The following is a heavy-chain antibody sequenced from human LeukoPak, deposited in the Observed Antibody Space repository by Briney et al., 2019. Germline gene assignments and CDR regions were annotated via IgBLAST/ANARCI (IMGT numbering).Heavy chain of an antibody. D-gene: IGHD3-3*01. CDR2: ISSSGSTI. CDR1: GFTFSSYE. CDR3: AREHDFYYYFDY. V-gene: IGHV3-48*03. J-gene: IGHJ4*02. Sequence: PGGSLRLSCVASGFTFSSYEMNWVRQAPGKGLEWVSYISSSGSTIYYADSVKGRFTISRDNAKNSLYLQMNSLRAEDTAVYYCAREHDFYYYFDYWGQGTLVTVSS.